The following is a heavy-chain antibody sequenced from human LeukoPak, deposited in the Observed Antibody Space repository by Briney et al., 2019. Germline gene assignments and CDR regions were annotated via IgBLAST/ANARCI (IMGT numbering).Heavy chain of an antibody. V-gene: IGHV4-39*07. CDR3: ASTGEILWFGELSWFDP. J-gene: IGHJ5*02. CDR1: GGSISSSSYY. D-gene: IGHD3-10*01. Sequence: PSETLSLTCTVSGGSISSSSYYWAWVRQPPGKGLEWIGSIYYSGSTYYNPSLKSRVTISVDTSKNQFSLKLSSVTAADTAVYYCASTGEILWFGELSWFDPWGQGTLVTVSS. CDR2: IYYSGST.